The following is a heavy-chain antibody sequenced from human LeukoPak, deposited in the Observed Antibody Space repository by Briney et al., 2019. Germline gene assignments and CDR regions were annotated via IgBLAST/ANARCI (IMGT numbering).Heavy chain of an antibody. V-gene: IGHV3-23*01. CDR1: GFTFSSYA. Sequence: GGPLRLSCAASGFTFSSYAMSWVRQAPGKGLEWVSAISGSGGSTYYADSVKGRFTISRDNSKNTVYLQMNSLRAEDTAVYYCARPMDFDWLLSFDYWGQGTLVTVSS. D-gene: IGHD3-9*01. CDR3: ARPMDFDWLLSFDY. J-gene: IGHJ4*02. CDR2: ISGSGGST.